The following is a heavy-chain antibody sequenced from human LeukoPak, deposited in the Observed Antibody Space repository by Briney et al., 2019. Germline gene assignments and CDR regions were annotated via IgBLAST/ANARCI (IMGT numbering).Heavy chain of an antibody. J-gene: IGHJ5*02. D-gene: IGHD3-3*01. CDR1: GFTFTSSA. CDR3: AAQGGDFWSGYPNWFDP. V-gene: IGHV1-58*02. CDR2: IFVGSGNT. Sequence: SVKVSCKASGFTFTSSAMQWVRQARGQRLEWIGWIFVGSGNTNYAQKFQERVTITRDVSTSTAYMELSSLRSEDTAVYYCAAQGGDFWSGYPNWFDPWGQGTLVTVSS.